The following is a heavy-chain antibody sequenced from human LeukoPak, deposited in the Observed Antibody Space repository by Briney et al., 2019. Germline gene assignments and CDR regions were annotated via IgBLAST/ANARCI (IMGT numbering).Heavy chain of an antibody. CDR1: GFTFDDYA. Sequence: GGSLRLSCAASGFTFDDYAMHWVRQAPGKGLEWVSGISWNSGSIGYADSVKGRFTISRDNAKNSLYLQMNSLRAEDTALYYCAKGPFTANWYFDLWGRGTLVTVSS. CDR2: ISWNSGSI. V-gene: IGHV3-9*01. CDR3: AKGPFTANWYFDL. J-gene: IGHJ2*01. D-gene: IGHD5-18*01.